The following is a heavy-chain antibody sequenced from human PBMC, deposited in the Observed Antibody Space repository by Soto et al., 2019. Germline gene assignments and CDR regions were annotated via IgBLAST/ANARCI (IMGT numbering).Heavy chain of an antibody. Sequence: VASVKVSCKTSGYTFTRYGISWVRQAPGKGLEWMGVFDPEDGETIYAQKFQGRVTMTEDTSTDTAYMELSSLRSEDTAVYYCATELGYCSGGSCPRRRNYYGMDVWGQGTTVTVSS. D-gene: IGHD2-15*01. CDR3: ATELGYCSGGSCPRRRNYYGMDV. V-gene: IGHV1-24*01. CDR1: GYTFTRYG. CDR2: FDPEDGET. J-gene: IGHJ6*02.